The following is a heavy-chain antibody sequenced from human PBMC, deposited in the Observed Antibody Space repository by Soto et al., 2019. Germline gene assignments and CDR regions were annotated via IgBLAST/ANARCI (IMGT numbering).Heavy chain of an antibody. Sequence: QVQLVESGGGVVQPGRSLRLSCAASGFTFSSYGMHWVRQAPGKGLEWVAVISYDGSNKYYADSVKGRFTISRDNYKNTLYLQMNSLRAEDTAVYYCAKDWRFGELIYYYYGMDVWGQGTTVTVSS. CDR1: GFTFSSYG. V-gene: IGHV3-30*18. D-gene: IGHD3-10*01. CDR3: AKDWRFGELIYYYYGMDV. J-gene: IGHJ6*02. CDR2: ISYDGSNK.